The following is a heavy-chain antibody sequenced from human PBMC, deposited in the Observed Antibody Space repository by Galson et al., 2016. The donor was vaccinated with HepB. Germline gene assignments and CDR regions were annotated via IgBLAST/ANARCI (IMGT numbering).Heavy chain of an antibody. V-gene: IGHV4-34*01. CDR3: ARSVNEAFDI. CDR2: ISYRGTT. D-gene: IGHD1-1*01. CDR1: GGSFSGYY. Sequence: ETLSLTCTVYGGSFSGYYWSWIRQPPGKGLECIGAISYRGTTYDYPSLKSRLTVSVDTSKNQFSLKLSSVTAADTAVYYCARSVNEAFDIWGQGTMVTVSS. J-gene: IGHJ3*02.